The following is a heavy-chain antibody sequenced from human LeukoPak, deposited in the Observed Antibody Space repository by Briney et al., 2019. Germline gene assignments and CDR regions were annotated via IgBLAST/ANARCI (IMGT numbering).Heavy chain of an antibody. CDR1: NYSISTDYY. J-gene: IGHJ6*03. V-gene: IGHV4-38-2*02. Sequence: SETLSLTCTVSNYSISTDYYWGWIRQPPGKGLEWIGTMYHSGSTYYNPSLKSRVTISVDTSKNQFSLKLSSVTAADTAVYYCARAQYYDILTGYFHYYYMDVWGKGTTVTISS. CDR2: MYHSGST. CDR3: ARAQYYDILTGYFHYYYMDV. D-gene: IGHD3-9*01.